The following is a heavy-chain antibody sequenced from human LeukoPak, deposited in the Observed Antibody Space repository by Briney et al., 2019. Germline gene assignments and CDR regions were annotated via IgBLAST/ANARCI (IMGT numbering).Heavy chain of an antibody. CDR3: AKDRRPVTMVQGVIITAAFDI. J-gene: IGHJ3*02. CDR2: FGGISGSI. CDR1: GLTFVVFA. V-gene: IGHV3-9*01. Sequence: GGSLRFSFAALGLTFVVFALHWVGQAPGKGLEWVSGFGGISGSIGYADSVKGRFTISRDNAKNSLYLQMNSLRAEDTALYYCAKDRRPVTMVQGVIITAAFDIWGQGTMVTVSS. D-gene: IGHD3-10*01.